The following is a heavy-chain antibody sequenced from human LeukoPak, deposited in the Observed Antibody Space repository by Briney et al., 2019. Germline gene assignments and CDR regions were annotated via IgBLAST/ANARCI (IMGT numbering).Heavy chain of an antibody. CDR3: ARDRDSSWSYNWFDP. Sequence: PSETLSLTCTVSGGPISSYYWSWLRQPAGKGLEWIGRIYTSGSTNYNPSLKSRVTMSVDTSKNQFSLRLSSVTAADTAVYYCARDRDSSWSYNWFDPWGQGTLVTVSS. CDR1: GGPISSYY. J-gene: IGHJ5*02. CDR2: IYTSGST. D-gene: IGHD6-13*01. V-gene: IGHV4-4*07.